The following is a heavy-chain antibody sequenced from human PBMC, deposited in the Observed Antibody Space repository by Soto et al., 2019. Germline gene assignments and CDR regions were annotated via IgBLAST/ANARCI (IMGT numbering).Heavy chain of an antibody. Sequence: PGGSLRLSCAASGVTVSSNYMSWVRQAPGKGLEWVSVIYSGGSTYYADSVKGRFTISRHNSKNTLYLQMNSLRAEDTAVYYCARALHYYDSSGYYYFDYYGMDVWGQGTTVTVSS. CDR3: ARALHYYDSSGYYYFDYYGMDV. J-gene: IGHJ6*02. D-gene: IGHD3-22*01. CDR2: IYSGGST. CDR1: GVTVSSNY. V-gene: IGHV3-53*04.